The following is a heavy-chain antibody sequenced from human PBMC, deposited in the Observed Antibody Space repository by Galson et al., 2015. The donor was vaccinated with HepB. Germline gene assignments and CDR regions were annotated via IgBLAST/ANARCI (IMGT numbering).Heavy chain of an antibody. V-gene: IGHV7-4-1*02. D-gene: IGHD3-22*01. CDR3: ARTYYYDSRAPWYFDL. J-gene: IGHJ2*01. CDR2: INTNAGNP. CDR1: GYTFTSYA. Sequence: SVKVSCKASGYTFTSYAINWVRQAPGQGLEWMGWINTNAGNPTYAQGFTGRFVFSLDTSVSTAYLQISSLKAEDTAVYYCARTYYYDSRAPWYFDLWGRGTLVTVSS.